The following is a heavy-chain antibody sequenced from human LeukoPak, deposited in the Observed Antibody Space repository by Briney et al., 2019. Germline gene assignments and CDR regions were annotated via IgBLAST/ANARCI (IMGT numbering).Heavy chain of an antibody. CDR1: GGSISSSNW. J-gene: IGHJ4*02. Sequence: PSGTLSLTCAVSGGSISSSNWWSWVRQPPGKGLEWIGEIYHSGSTNYNPSLKSRVTISVDKSKNQFSLKLSSVTAADTAVYYCASLGPYYDYVWGSYRNYFDYWGQGTLVTVSS. D-gene: IGHD3-16*02. CDR3: ASLGPYYDYVWGSYRNYFDY. V-gene: IGHV4-4*02. CDR2: IYHSGST.